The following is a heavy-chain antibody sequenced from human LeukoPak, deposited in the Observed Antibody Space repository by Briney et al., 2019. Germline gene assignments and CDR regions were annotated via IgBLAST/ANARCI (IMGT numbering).Heavy chain of an antibody. CDR2: IKSKSDGWTP. CDR3: TVDNDIVTGYYRGAFDI. Sequence: GGSLRLSCVASGFTFTNAWMSWVRQAPGKGLELVGRIKSKSDGWTPDYAAPVRARFAISRDDSRNTLYLQMNSLKTEDTAVYYCTVDNDIVTGYYRGAFDIWGQGTKVTVSS. V-gene: IGHV3-15*01. D-gene: IGHD3-9*01. CDR1: GFTFTNAW. J-gene: IGHJ3*02.